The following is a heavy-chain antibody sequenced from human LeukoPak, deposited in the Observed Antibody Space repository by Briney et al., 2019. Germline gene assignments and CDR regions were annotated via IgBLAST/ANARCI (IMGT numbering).Heavy chain of an antibody. D-gene: IGHD2-15*01. V-gene: IGHV4-4*07. CDR1: GDSISRYY. CDR2: VFASGTT. J-gene: IGHJ4*02. Sequence: SETLSLTCSVSGDSISRYYWNWILHPAGEGLVWIGRVFASGTTNYNPSLTSRDSISADKSKNQGSLRLSSVPAGNTAIYYCARGWKQLVYWGEGALVTVSS. CDR3: ARGWKQLVY.